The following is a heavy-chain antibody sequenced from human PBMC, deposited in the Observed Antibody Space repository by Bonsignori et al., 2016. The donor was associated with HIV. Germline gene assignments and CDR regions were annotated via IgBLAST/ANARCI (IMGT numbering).Heavy chain of an antibody. CDR1: GFTFSSYA. D-gene: IGHD3-22*01. J-gene: IGHJ4*02. Sequence: GESLKISCAASGFTFSSYAMSWVRQAPGKGLEWVSAISGSGGSTYYADSVKGRFTISRDNSKNTLYLQMNSLRAEDTAVYYCAKDYYDSSGYYSSQVGYWGQGTLVTVSS. CDR3: AKDYYDSSGYYSSQVGY. CDR2: ISGSGGST. V-gene: IGHV3-23*01.